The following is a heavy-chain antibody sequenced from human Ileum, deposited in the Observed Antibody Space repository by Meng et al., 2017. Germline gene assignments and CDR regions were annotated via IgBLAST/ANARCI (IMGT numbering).Heavy chain of an antibody. J-gene: IGHJ5*01. CDR1: CGSVGGGDCY. V-gene: IGHV4-31*03. Sequence: QVQLQGSGPGVVPPSPALLLTVTGSCGSVGGGDCYWSWVRQHQGKGLEWIGHMYSSGNAYSTPSLKSRVSMSVDTSKNQFSVRLSSVTAADTAIYYCARVYYDSSGLNWFDSWGQGTLVTVSS. D-gene: IGHD3-22*01. CDR2: MYSSGNA. CDR3: ARVYYDSSGLNWFDS.